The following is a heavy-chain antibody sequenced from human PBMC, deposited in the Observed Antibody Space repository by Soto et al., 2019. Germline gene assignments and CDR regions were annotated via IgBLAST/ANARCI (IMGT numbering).Heavy chain of an antibody. CDR2: ISSSGST. V-gene: IGHV4-31*03. Sequence: QVQLQESGPGLVKPSQTLSLTCTVSGGTISSGGYFWTWIRQHPGEGLEWIGYISSSGSTYYSPSLNSRVTISLDTSNNQFSLKLSSVTAADTALYYCVRLSCSGNSCSFGGAFDVWGQGTMVTVSS. CDR3: VRLSCSGNSCSFGGAFDV. CDR1: GGTISSGGYF. J-gene: IGHJ3*01. D-gene: IGHD2-2*01.